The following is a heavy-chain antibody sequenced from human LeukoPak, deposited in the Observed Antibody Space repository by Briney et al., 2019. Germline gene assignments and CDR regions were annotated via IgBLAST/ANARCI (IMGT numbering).Heavy chain of an antibody. V-gene: IGHV4-59*05. Sequence: PSETLSLTCTVSGGSISTYYWSWIRQPPGKGLEWIGSIYYSGSTYYNPSLKSRVTISVDTSKNQFSLKLSSVTAADTAVYYCATNSGSYAATYWGQGTLVTVSS. CDR1: GGSISTYY. CDR2: IYYSGST. J-gene: IGHJ4*02. D-gene: IGHD1-26*01. CDR3: ATNSGSYAATY.